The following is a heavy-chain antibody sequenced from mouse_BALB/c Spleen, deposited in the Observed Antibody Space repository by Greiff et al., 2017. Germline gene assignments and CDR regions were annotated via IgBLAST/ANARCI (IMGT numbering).Heavy chain of an antibody. CDR2: IWSGGST. CDR3: ASYYYGRHAMDY. CDR1: GFSLTSYG. Sequence: VQGVESGPGLVQPSQSLSITCTVSGFSLTSYGVHWVRQSPGKGLEWLGVIWSGGSTDYNAAFISRLSISKDNSKSQVFFKMNSLQADDTAIYYCASYYYGRHAMDYWGQGTSVTVSS. V-gene: IGHV2-4-1*01. J-gene: IGHJ4*01. D-gene: IGHD1-1*01.